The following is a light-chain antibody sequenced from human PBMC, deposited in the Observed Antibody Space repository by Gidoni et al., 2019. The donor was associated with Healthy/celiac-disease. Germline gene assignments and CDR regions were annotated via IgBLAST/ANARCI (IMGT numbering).Light chain of an antibody. J-gene: IGKJ2*01. CDR2: DAS. Sequence: DIMWTHSPATLSLPPAERAPLSCRASQSVSSYLPWYQQKPGQAPSLLIYDASNRATGIPARCSGSASGTDFTLTISSLEHEDFAVYYCQQRSNWPSYTFGQGTKLEIK. CDR3: QQRSNWPSYT. V-gene: IGKV3-11*01. CDR1: QSVSSY.